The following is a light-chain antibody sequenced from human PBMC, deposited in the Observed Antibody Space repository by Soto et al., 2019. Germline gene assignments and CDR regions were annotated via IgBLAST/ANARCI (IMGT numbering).Light chain of an antibody. CDR3: QQYNNWPRT. CDR1: QSLLYSSNNKNY. CDR2: WAS. V-gene: IGKV4-1*01. Sequence: DIVRTQSPDSLAVSLGERATINCKSSQSLLYSSNNKNYLTWYQHKPGQPPKLLIYWASTRKSGVPDRFSGSGSGTEFTLTISSLQSEDFAVYYCQQYNNWPRTFGQGTKVDIK. J-gene: IGKJ1*01.